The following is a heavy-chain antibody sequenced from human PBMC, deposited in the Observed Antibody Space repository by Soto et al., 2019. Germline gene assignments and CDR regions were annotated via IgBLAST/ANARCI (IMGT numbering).Heavy chain of an antibody. CDR1: RFTFNSYT. J-gene: IGHJ4*01. Sequence: PGGSLRLSCAASRFTFNSYTMAWVRQAPGKGLEWVSSISGSGGSPSYADSVQGRFTISRDNSRNTLSLQMNSLRAEDTATYYCAKARCSGNSCYVPDYWGHGSLXXVSS. V-gene: IGHV3-23*01. CDR3: AKARCSGNSCYVPDY. CDR2: ISGSGGSP. D-gene: IGHD2-15*01.